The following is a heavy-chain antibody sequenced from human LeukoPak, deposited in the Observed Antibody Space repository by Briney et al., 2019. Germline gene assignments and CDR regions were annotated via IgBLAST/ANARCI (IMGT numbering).Heavy chain of an antibody. Sequence: GGSLRLSCAVSGFTFSDYYMDWVRQAAGKGLEWVGRNRNKDNKYSTEYAASVKGRFTISRDESKNSLFLQTNSLKIEDTAIYYCVRGHDSFDYWGQGTLVTVSS. CDR2: NRNKDNKYST. CDR3: VRGHDSFDY. D-gene: IGHD3-3*01. J-gene: IGHJ4*02. CDR1: GFTFSDYY. V-gene: IGHV3-72*01.